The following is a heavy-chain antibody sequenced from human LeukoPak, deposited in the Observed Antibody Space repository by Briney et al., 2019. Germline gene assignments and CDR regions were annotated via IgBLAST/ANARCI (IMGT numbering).Heavy chain of an antibody. CDR1: GFTFCNAW. Sequence: GGSLRLSCAASGFTFCNAWMSWVRQAPGKGLEWVGRIKSKTDGGTTDYAAPVKGRFTISRDDSKNTLYLQMNSLKTEDTAVYYCTTDEYYYDSSGSFDYWGQGTLVTVSS. CDR3: TTDEYYYDSSGSFDY. J-gene: IGHJ4*02. CDR2: IKSKTDGGTT. V-gene: IGHV3-15*01. D-gene: IGHD3-22*01.